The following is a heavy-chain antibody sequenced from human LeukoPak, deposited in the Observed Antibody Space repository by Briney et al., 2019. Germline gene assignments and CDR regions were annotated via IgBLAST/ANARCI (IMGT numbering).Heavy chain of an antibody. V-gene: IGHV1-8*01. D-gene: IGHD6-19*01. CDR1: GYTFTSYD. Sequence: ASVKVSCKASGYTFTSYDIHWVRQATGQGLEWMGWMNPNSGNTGYAQKFQGRVTMTRNTSKNTAYMEVSSLRSEDTAVYYCARRQVSSGWYWLVRSGFDYWGQGTLVTVSS. J-gene: IGHJ4*02. CDR2: MNPNSGNT. CDR3: ARRQVSSGWYWLVRSGFDY.